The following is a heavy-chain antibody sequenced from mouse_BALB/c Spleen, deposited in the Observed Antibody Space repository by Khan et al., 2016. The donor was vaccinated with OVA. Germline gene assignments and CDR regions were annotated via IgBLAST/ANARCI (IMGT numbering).Heavy chain of an antibody. V-gene: IGHV2-4*02. CDR3: ARRDYGSSYGFAY. D-gene: IGHD1-1*01. J-gene: IGHJ3*01. CDR1: DFSLTNYG. Sequence: QVQLKESGPGLVQPSQSLSITCTVSDFSLTNYGVHWVRQSPGQGLEWLGVIWSGGSTDYNVAFISRLSITKDNSKSQVFFKMNSLQGDDTAIYYCARRDYGSSYGFAYWGQGTLVTVSA. CDR2: IWSGGST.